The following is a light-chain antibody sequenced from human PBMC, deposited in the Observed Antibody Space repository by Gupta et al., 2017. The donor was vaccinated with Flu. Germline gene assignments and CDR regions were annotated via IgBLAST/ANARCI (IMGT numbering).Light chain of an antibody. V-gene: IGLV3-1*01. J-gene: IGLJ3*02. CDR1: KLGGKY. CDR2: QDN. Sequence: PTSVSVSPGQTATITCSGDKLGGKYVSWYQQQAGQSPILVIYQDNKRPSGIPERFSGSTSGNTATLTIRGTQALDEADYYCQAWVSTTAVFGGGTRLTVL. CDR3: QAWVSTTAV.